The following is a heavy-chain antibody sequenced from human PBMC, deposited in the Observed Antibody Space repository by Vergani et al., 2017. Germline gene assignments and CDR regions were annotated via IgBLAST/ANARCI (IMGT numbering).Heavy chain of an antibody. Sequence: QVQLQESGPGLVKSSETLSLTCSVSFDSIRNLYCNWIRHPPGKGLEWIGSIHYSENTNYNPSLKTRVTISVDPSKNQFSLTLTSVTAADTAVYYCASDTHSGQRADRWGQGILVTVTS. CDR3: ASDTHSGQRADR. CDR2: IHYSENT. J-gene: IGHJ5*02. D-gene: IGHD6-19*01. V-gene: IGHV4-59*11. CDR1: FDSIRNLY.